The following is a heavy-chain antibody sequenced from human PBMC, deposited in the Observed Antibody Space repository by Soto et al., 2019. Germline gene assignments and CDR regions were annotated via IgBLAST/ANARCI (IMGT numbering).Heavy chain of an antibody. CDR2: ISFDGSNE. J-gene: IGHJ4*02. V-gene: IGHV3-30-3*01. CDR1: GFTFSSYA. D-gene: IGHD6-6*01. Sequence: QVQLVESGGGVVQPGRSQGHSCAASGFTFSSYAMHWVRQAPGKGLEWVARISFDGSNENYADSVKGRFTISRDNSKNTLFLQMYSLSAEDTAVYYCASVLAARDYWGQRTLVTVSS. CDR3: ASVLAARDY.